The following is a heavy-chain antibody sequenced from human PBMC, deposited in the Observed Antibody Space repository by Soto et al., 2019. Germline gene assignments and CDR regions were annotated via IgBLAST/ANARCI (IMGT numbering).Heavy chain of an antibody. V-gene: IGHV1-18*01. CDR3: AREGGYYYDSSGVFDY. CDR2: ISAYNGNT. Sequence: GXSGKVSCKASVYTFTSYGISWVRQAPGQGLEWMGWISAYNGNTNYAQKLQGRVTMTTDTSTSTAYMELRSLRSDDTAVYYCAREGGYYYDSSGVFDYWGQGTLVTVSS. D-gene: IGHD3-22*01. J-gene: IGHJ4*02. CDR1: VYTFTSYG.